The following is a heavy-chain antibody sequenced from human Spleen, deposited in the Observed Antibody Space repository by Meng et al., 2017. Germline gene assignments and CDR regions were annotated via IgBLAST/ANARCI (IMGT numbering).Heavy chain of an antibody. CDR1: GGSFSGYY. D-gene: IGHD3-16*02. CDR3: ARGRTSKYYDYVWGSYRYTGFDY. Sequence: SETLSLTCAVYGGSFSGYYWSWIRQPPGKGLEWIGEINHSGSTNYNPSLKSRVTISVDTSKNQFSLKLSSVTAADTAVYYCARGRTSKYYDYVWGSYRYTGFDYWGQGKLVNGAS. CDR2: INHSGST. V-gene: IGHV4-34*01. J-gene: IGHJ4*02.